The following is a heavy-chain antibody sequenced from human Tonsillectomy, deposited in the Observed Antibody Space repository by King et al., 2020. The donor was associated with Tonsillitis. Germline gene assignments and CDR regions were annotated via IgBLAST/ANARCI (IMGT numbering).Heavy chain of an antibody. CDR2: IKSKSDGGTT. CDR3: PPEEVGRFDY. V-gene: IGHV3-15*01. J-gene: IGHJ4*02. Sequence: VQLVESGGGLVKPGGSLRLSCAASGFTFSNAWMSWVRQAPGKGLEWVGRIKSKSDGGTTDYAAPVKGRFTISRDDSKNTLYLQMNSLKTEVTAVYYCPPEEVGRFDYWGQGTLVTVSS. CDR1: GFTFSNAW.